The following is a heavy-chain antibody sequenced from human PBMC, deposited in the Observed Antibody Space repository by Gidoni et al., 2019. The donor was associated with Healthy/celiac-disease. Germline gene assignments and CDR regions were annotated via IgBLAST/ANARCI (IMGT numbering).Heavy chain of an antibody. D-gene: IGHD4-17*01. Sequence: VQLVQSGAEVKQPGSSVKVSCKASGGTFSSFAISWVRPAPGQGLEWIGGIIPIFGTANYAQKFQGRVTITADKSTSTAYMELSSLRSEDTAVYYCARDGSHYGEMLLLDYWGQGTLVTVSS. J-gene: IGHJ4*02. CDR1: GGTFSSFA. CDR2: IIPIFGTA. V-gene: IGHV1-69*06. CDR3: ARDGSHYGEMLLLDY.